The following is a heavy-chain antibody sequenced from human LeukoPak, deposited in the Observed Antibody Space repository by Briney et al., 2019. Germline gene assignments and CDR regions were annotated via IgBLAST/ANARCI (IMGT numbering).Heavy chain of an antibody. CDR3: ASATYYYDSSGYPTPGSFDY. CDR1: GGSFSGYY. V-gene: IGHV4-34*01. J-gene: IGHJ4*02. CDR2: INHSGST. D-gene: IGHD3-22*01. Sequence: ASETLSLTCAVYGGSFSGYYWSWIRQPPGKGLEWIGEINHSGSTNYNPSLKSRVTISVDTSKNQFSLKLSSVTAADTAVYYCASATYYYDSSGYPTPGSFDYWGQGTLVTVSS.